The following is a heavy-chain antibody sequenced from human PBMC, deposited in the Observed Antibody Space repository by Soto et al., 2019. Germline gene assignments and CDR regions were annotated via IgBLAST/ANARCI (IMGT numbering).Heavy chain of an antibody. J-gene: IGHJ4*02. CDR1: GGTISSGDYC. CDR2: ISYSGTT. CDR3: ATMGTPVTGLYYFDY. D-gene: IGHD4-17*01. Sequence: SETLCLPCTVSGGTISSGDYCWSWIRKPPGKGLEWIGFISYSGTTHYSASLRSRVSISVDTSKNQFSLDLSSVTAADTAVYYCATMGTPVTGLYYFDYWGQGTLVTVSS. V-gene: IGHV4-30-4*01.